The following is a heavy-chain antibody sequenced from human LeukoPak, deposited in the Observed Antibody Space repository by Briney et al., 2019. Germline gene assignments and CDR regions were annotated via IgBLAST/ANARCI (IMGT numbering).Heavy chain of an antibody. CDR3: AVGRICGATSCPRTY. D-gene: IGHD2-21*01. V-gene: IGHV1-69*06. CDR1: GYTFTNYG. Sequence: GASVKVSCRASGYTFTNYGISWVRQAPGQGLDWMGRIIAMFGTPNYAQGFQGRVAITADKSTSTAYMELRGLKSEDTAVYYCAVGRICGATSCPRTYWGQGTLVTVSS. J-gene: IGHJ4*02. CDR2: IIAMFGTP.